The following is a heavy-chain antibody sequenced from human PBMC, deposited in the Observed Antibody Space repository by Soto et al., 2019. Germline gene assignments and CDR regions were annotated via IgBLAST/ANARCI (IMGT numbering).Heavy chain of an antibody. Sequence: QMPLVQSGPEVKKPGTSVKVSCKASGFTFTSSAVQWVRQARGQRLEWIGWIVVGSGNTNYAQKFQERVTITRDMSTSTAYMELSSLRSEDTAVYYCAAGLWFGELLSTDDYWGQGTLVTVSS. J-gene: IGHJ4*02. CDR1: GFTFTSSA. CDR2: IVVGSGNT. V-gene: IGHV1-58*01. CDR3: AAGLWFGELLSTDDY. D-gene: IGHD3-10*01.